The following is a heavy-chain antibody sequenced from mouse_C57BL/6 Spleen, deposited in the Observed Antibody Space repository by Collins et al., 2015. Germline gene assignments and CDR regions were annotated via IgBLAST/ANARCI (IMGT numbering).Heavy chain of an antibody. CDR1: GYTFTSYW. CDR3: ATANSYYAMDY. V-gene: IGHV1-61*01. J-gene: IGHJ4*01. Sequence: QVQLQQPGAELVRPGSSVKLSCKASGYTFTSYWMDWVKQRPRQGLEWIGNIYPSDSETHYNQKFKDKATLTVDKSSSTAYMQLSSLTSEDSAVYYCATANSYYAMDYWGQGTSVTVSS. CDR2: IYPSDSET. D-gene: IGHD4-1*01.